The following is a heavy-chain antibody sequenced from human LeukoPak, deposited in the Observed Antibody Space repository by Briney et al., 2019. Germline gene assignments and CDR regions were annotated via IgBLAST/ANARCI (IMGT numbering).Heavy chain of an antibody. CDR2: LSGGGGST. CDR3: AKDEYSSSWYNFGY. V-gene: IGHV3-23*01. Sequence: PGGSLRLSCAASGFTFSSYAMSWVRQAPGKGLEWVSTLSGGGGSTYYADSVKGRFTISRDNSKNTMYLQMNSLRAEDTAVYYCAKDEYSSSWYNFGYWGQGSLVTVSS. J-gene: IGHJ4*02. D-gene: IGHD6-13*01. CDR1: GFTFSSYA.